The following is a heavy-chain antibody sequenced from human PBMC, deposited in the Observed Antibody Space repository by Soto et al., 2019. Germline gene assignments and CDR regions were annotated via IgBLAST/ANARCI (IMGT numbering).Heavy chain of an antibody. V-gene: IGHV1-58*02. CDR2: IVVGSGNT. J-gene: IGHJ3*02. CDR3: AADPQDYGDSSVI. CDR1: GFTFPSSA. D-gene: IGHD4-17*01. Sequence: GASVKVSCKASGFTFPSSAMQWVRQARGQRLEWIGWIVVGSGNTNYAQKFQERVTITRDMSTSTAYMELSSLRSEDTAVYYCAADPQDYGDSSVIWGQGTMVTVSS.